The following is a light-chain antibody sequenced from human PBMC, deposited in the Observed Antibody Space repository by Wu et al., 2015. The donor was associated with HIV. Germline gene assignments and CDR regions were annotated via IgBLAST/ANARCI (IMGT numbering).Light chain of an antibody. V-gene: IGKV3-15*01. J-gene: IGKJ4*01. CDR1: QGVSSN. CDR2: GAS. Sequence: EIVLTQSPATLSVSPGERATLSCRASQGVSSNLAWYQQKPGQAPRLLIYGASTRATDIPARFSGSGSGTKFTLTISSLQSEDFAIYYCQQYDNWPPLTFGGGPRWRSN. CDR3: QQYDNWPPLT.